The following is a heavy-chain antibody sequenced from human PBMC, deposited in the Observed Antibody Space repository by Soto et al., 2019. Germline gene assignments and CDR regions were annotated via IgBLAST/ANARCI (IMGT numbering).Heavy chain of an antibody. D-gene: IGHD1-20*01. J-gene: IGHJ4*02. V-gene: IGHV3-23*01. CDR3: AKSVNSNVRGFFDF. CDR2: ICTGAIGT. Sequence: EVQLLESGGGLVQPGGSLRLSCAASGFTFSSQAVSWVRQAPGKVLEWVSTICTGAIGTYYADSVKGRFTFSRDNSKNTLYLQMNSLRAEDTAVYYCAKSVNSNVRGFFDFWGQGTLVTVSS. CDR1: GFTFSSQA.